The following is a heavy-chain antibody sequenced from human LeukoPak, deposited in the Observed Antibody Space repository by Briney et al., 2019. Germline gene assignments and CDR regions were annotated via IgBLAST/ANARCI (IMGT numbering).Heavy chain of an antibody. CDR2: ISGSGGST. J-gene: IGHJ4*02. D-gene: IGHD6-19*01. CDR3: AKLVSVAGRSPHFDY. V-gene: IGHV3-23*01. CDR1: GFTFSSYA. Sequence: GGSLRLSCAASGFTFSSYAMSWVRQAPGKGLEWVSAISGSGGSTYYADSVKGRFTISRDNSKNTLYLQMNSLRAEDTAVYYCAKLVSVAGRSPHFDYWGQGTLVTVSS.